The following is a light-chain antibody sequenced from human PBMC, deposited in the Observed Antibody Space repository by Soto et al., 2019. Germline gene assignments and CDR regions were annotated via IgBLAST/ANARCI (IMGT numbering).Light chain of an antibody. V-gene: IGKV3D-15*01. CDR1: QSVSSN. CDR3: HHSNYQPLT. CDR2: GAS. J-gene: IGKJ5*01. Sequence: VYPRERATLSCRASQSVSSNLAWHQQRPGQAPRLLIYGASTRATGVPARFSGGGSRTEFTHTISRSEVCAFALYSSHHSNYQPLTIGPGTRLEIK.